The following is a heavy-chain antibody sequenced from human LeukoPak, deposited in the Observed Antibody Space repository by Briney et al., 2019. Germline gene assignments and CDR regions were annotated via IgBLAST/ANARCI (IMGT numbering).Heavy chain of an antibody. CDR3: ARDLVNESAAGPTYNWFDP. D-gene: IGHD6-13*01. V-gene: IGHV1-18*01. J-gene: IGHJ5*02. CDR1: GYTFTSYG. Sequence: ASVKVSCKASGYTFTSYGISWARQAPGQGLEWMGWISAYNGNTNYAQKLQGRVTMTTDTSTSTAYMELRSLRSDDTAVYYCARDLVNESAAGPTYNWFDPWGQGTLVTVSS. CDR2: ISAYNGNT.